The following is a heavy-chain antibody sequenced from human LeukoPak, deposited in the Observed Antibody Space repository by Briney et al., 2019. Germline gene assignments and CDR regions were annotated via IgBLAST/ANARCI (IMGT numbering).Heavy chain of an antibody. V-gene: IGHV3-30*02. CDR2: IRYDGSNK. D-gene: IGHD3-22*01. Sequence: PGGSLRLSCAASGFIFSSYGMHWVRQAPGKGLEWVAFIRYDGSNKYYADSVKGRFTISRDNSKNTLYLQMNSLRAEDTAVYYCAPLYYDSSGYLLWGQGTLVTVSS. CDR1: GFIFSSYG. J-gene: IGHJ4*02. CDR3: APLYYDSSGYLL.